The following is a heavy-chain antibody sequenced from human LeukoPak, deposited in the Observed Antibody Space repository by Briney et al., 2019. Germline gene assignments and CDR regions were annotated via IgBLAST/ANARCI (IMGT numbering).Heavy chain of an antibody. V-gene: IGHV1-46*01. CDR2: ISPSGGST. CDR3: ARGYYSSSEVDY. J-gene: IGHJ4*02. Sequence: ASVKVSCKAFGYTFTSNYMHWVRQAPGQGPEWMGVISPSGGSTTYAQKFQGRVTMTRDMSTSTVYMELSSLRSEDTAVYYCARGYYSSSEVDYWGQGTLVTVSS. CDR1: GYTFTSNY. D-gene: IGHD6-6*01.